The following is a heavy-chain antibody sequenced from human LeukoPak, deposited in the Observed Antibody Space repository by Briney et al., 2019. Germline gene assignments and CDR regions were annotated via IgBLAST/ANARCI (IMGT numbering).Heavy chain of an antibody. V-gene: IGHV1-8*01. CDR3: ARGRCSDQQACAFDI. CDR1: GYTFTSYG. CDR2: MNPNSGNT. D-gene: IGHD2-15*01. Sequence: ASVKVSCKASGYTFTSYGINWVRQATGQGLEWMGWMNPNSGNTGYAQKFQGRVTMTRNTSISTAYMELSSLRSEDTAVYYCARGRCSDQQACAFDIWGQGTMVTVSS. J-gene: IGHJ3*02.